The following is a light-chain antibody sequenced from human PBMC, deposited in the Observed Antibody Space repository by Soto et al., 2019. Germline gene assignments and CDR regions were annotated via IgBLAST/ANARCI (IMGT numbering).Light chain of an antibody. CDR2: GAS. CDR3: QQYGTSWT. J-gene: IGKJ1*01. Sequence: EIVLTQSPGTLSLSPVERATLSCRASQSITSSLLAWYQHKPGQAPRLLIYGASNRATGIPDRFSGSGSGTDFTLTISRLEPEDFAVYYCQQYGTSWTFGQGTKVEIK. V-gene: IGKV3-20*01. CDR1: QSITSSL.